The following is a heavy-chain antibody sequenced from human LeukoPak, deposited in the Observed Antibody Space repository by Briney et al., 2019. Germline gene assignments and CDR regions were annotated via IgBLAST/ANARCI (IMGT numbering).Heavy chain of an antibody. Sequence: GGSLRLSCAASGFTFSSYAMSWVRQAPGKGLEWVSAISGSGGSTYYADSVKGRFTISRDNAKNSLYLQMNSLRDEDTAVYYCASGVVAATPSAFDIWGQGTMVTVSS. J-gene: IGHJ3*02. CDR2: ISGSGGST. CDR1: GFTFSSYA. CDR3: ASGVVAATPSAFDI. V-gene: IGHV3-23*01. D-gene: IGHD2-15*01.